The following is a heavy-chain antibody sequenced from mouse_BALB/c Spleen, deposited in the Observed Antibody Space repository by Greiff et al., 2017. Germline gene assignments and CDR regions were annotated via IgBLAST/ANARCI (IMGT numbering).Heavy chain of an antibody. CDR3: AREDGYNAMDY. D-gene: IGHD2-3*01. J-gene: IGHJ4*01. CDR2: IWGDGST. V-gene: IGHV2-6-7*01. Sequence: VQRVESGPGLVAPSQSLSITCTVSGFSLTGYGVNWVRQPPGKGLEWLGMIWGDGSTDYNSALKSRLSISKDNSKSQVFLKMNSLQTDDTARYYCAREDGYNAMDYWGQGTSVTVSS. CDR1: GFSLTGYG.